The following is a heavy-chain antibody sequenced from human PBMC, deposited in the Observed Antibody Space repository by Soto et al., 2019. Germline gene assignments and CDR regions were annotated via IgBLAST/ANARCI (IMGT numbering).Heavy chain of an antibody. CDR3: ARDRNDFWSGNFDY. D-gene: IGHD3-3*01. J-gene: IGHJ4*02. V-gene: IGHV3-30-3*01. CDR2: ISYDGSNK. Sequence: QVQLVESGGGVVQPGRSLRLSCAASGFTFSSYAMHWVRQAPGKGLEWVAVISYDGSNKYYADSVKGRFTISRDNSKNXXXXXMNXLRAEDTXVYYCARDRNDFWSGNFDYWGQGTLVTVSS. CDR1: GFTFSSYA.